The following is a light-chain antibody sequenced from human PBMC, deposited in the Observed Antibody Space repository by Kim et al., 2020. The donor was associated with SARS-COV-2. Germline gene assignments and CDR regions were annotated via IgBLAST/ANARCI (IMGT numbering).Light chain of an antibody. CDR1: SSDVGGYNY. Sequence: QSALTQPASVSGSPGQSFTISCTGTSSDVGGYNYVSWYQQHPGKAPKLMIYDVSNRPSGVSNRFSGSKSGNTASLTISGLLAEDEADYYCSSYTSSSSLDVFGTGTKVTVL. CDR3: SSYTSSSSLDV. V-gene: IGLV2-14*03. CDR2: DVS. J-gene: IGLJ1*01.